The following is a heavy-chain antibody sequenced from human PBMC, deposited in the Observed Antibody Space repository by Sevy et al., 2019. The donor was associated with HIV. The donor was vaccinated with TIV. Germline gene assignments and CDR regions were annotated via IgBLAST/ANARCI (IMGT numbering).Heavy chain of an antibody. J-gene: IGHJ4*02. D-gene: IGHD3-22*01. CDR2: IRSKDYGGAT. CDR3: TRGYYYDSSGYSDY. V-gene: IGHV3-49*03. Sequence: GGSLRLSCTGSGFTFGDYAMSWFRQAPGMGLEWVGFIRSKDYGGATAYAESVKCRFTISRDDSISTADLQMNSLKTEDTAVYYCTRGYYYDSSGYSDYWGQGTLVTVSS. CDR1: GFTFGDYA.